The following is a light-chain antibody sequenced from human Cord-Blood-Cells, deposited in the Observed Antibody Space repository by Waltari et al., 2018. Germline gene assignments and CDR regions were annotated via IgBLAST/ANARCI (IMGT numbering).Light chain of an antibody. J-gene: IGKJ2*01. CDR1: QSISSY. V-gene: IGKV1-39*01. Sequence: DIQMTQSQSSLSVSVGDRVTITCRASQSISSYLNWYQQKPGKAPKLLIYAASRLQSGVPSRFSGSGSGTDLTLTISSLQPEDFATYYCQQSYSTPYTFGQGTKLEIK. CDR2: AAS. CDR3: QQSYSTPYT.